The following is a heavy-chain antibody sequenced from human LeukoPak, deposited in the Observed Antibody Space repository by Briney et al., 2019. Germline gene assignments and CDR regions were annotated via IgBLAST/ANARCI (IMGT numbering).Heavy chain of an antibody. D-gene: IGHD3-16*01. J-gene: IGHJ5*02. Sequence: GGSLRLSCAASGFTFSSYAMSWVRQAPGKGLEWVSAISGSGGSTYYADSVKGRFTISRDNSKNTLYLQMNSLRAEDTAVYYCARRGTYQNWFDPWGQGTLVTVSS. CDR1: GFTFSSYA. CDR2: ISGSGGST. CDR3: ARRGTYQNWFDP. V-gene: IGHV3-23*01.